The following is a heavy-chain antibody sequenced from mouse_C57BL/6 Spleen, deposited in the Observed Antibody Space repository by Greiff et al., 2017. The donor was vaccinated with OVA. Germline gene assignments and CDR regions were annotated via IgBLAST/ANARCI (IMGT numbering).Heavy chain of an antibody. CDR2: INPNNGGT. D-gene: IGHD4-1*02. J-gene: IGHJ2*01. V-gene: IGHV1-26*01. Sequence: EVQLQQSGPELVKPGASVKISCKASGYTFTDYYMNWVKQSHGKSLEWIGDINPNNGGTSYNQKFKGKATLTVDKSSSTAYMELSSLTSEDSAVYYCARSQLGREGGYWGQGTTLTVSS. CDR3: ARSQLGREGGY. CDR1: GYTFTDYY.